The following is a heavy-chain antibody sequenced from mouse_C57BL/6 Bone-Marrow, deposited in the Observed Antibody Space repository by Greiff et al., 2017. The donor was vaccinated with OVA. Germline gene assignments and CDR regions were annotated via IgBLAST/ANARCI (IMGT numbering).Heavy chain of an antibody. Sequence: VQVVESGAELARPGASVKLSCKASGYTFTSYGISWVKQRTGQGLEWIGEIYPRSGNTYYNEKFKGKATLTADKSSSTAYMELRSLTSEDSAVYFCARLGGYYVFAYWGQGTLVTVSA. CDR1: GYTFTSYG. J-gene: IGHJ3*01. CDR3: ARLGGYYVFAY. V-gene: IGHV1-81*01. CDR2: IYPRSGNT. D-gene: IGHD2-3*01.